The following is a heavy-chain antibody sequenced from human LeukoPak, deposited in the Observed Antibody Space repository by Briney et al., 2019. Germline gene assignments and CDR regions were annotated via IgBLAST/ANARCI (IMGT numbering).Heavy chain of an antibody. V-gene: IGHV1-24*01. J-gene: IGHJ4*02. CDR2: FDPEDGET. CDR1: GFTFSNYG. D-gene: IGHD2-8*02. Sequence: GSLRLSCAASGFTFSNYGMHWVRQAPGKGLEWMGGFDPEDGETIYAQKFQGRVTMTEDTSTDTAYMELSSLRSEDTAVYYCATENTMLVVMDHYFDYWGQGTLVTVSS. CDR3: ATENTMLVVMDHYFDY.